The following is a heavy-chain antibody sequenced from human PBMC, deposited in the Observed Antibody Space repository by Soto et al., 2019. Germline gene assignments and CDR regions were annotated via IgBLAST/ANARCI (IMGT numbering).Heavy chain of an antibody. Sequence: QSGGSLRLSCAGSGFIFKNYALNWVRQAPGKGLEWVASITRDGYNKYYADSVEGRFTISRDNSRDTLSLQMTALTIEDSSVYSRKTSSTGTSSVGMDYWGQGTRVTVSS. J-gene: IGHJ4*02. CDR3: KTSSTGTSSVGMDY. V-gene: IGHV3-30*04. CDR1: GFIFKNYA. CDR2: ITRDGYNK. D-gene: IGHD2-2*01.